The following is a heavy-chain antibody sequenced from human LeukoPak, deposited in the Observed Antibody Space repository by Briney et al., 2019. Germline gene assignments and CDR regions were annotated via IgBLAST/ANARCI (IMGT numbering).Heavy chain of an antibody. J-gene: IGHJ5*02. CDR2: INPNSGGT. V-gene: IGHV1-2*02. D-gene: IGHD3-9*01. Sequence: ASVKVSCKASGYTFTGYYMHWVRQAPGQGLEWMGWINPNSGGTNYAQKFQGRVTMTRDTSISTAYMELSRLRSDDTAVYYCARNEARYYDILTGYFPNNWFDPWGQGTLVTVSS. CDR1: GYTFTGYY. CDR3: ARNEARYYDILTGYFPNNWFDP.